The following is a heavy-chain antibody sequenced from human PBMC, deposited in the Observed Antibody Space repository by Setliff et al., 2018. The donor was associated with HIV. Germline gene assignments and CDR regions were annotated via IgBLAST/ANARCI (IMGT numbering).Heavy chain of an antibody. CDR3: ASGRYSGGWYVR. Sequence: PSETLSLTCTVSGGSISTYYWSWIRQPPGKGLEWIGYMYYSGSTNYNPSLKSRVTISVDTSKNQFSLKLSSVTAADTAVYYCASGRYSGGWYVRWGQGTLVTVSS. V-gene: IGHV4-59*01. D-gene: IGHD6-19*01. CDR2: MYYSGST. CDR1: GGSISTYY. J-gene: IGHJ4*02.